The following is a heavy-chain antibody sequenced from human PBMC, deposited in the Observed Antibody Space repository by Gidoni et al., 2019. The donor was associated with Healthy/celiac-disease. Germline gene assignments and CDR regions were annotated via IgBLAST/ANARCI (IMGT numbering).Heavy chain of an antibody. D-gene: IGHD6-19*01. CDR3: AIRKQWLDPYYFDY. CDR2: ISGSGCIT. Sequence: EVQLWESGGGVVQHGGSLRLSCAASGLNFSSYARGWVRQAPGKGLEWVSAISGSGCITSYADSVKGRFTISRDNSTNTLYLQMNSLRAEDTAVYYCAIRKQWLDPYYFDYWGQGTLVTVSS. V-gene: IGHV3-23*01. CDR1: GLNFSSYA. J-gene: IGHJ4*02.